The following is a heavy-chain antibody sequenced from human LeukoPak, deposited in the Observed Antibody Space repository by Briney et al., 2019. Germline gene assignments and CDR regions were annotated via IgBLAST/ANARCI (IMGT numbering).Heavy chain of an antibody. CDR2: IKLDGSEK. Sequence: GGSLRLSCAASGFTFSSYWMSWVRQAPGKGLEWVANIKLDGSEKYYVDSVKGRFTISRDNAKNSLYLQMSSLRAEDTAVYYCARERFMVRGVRDCWGQGTLVTVSS. V-gene: IGHV3-7*03. CDR1: GFTFSSYW. J-gene: IGHJ4*02. CDR3: ARERFMVRGVRDC. D-gene: IGHD3-10*01.